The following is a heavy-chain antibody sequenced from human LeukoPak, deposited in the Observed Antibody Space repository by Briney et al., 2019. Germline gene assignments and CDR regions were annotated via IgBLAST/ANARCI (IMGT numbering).Heavy chain of an antibody. CDR1: GFTFTSYS. Sequence: GGSLRLSCAASGFTFTSYSMNWVRQAPGKGLEWVSSISSDSTYIYYADSVKGRFTISRDNAKNSLYLQMNSLRAEDTAVYYCVRVHGTKRYYFDDWGQGTQVTVSS. CDR3: VRVHGTKRYYFDD. CDR2: ISSDSTYI. V-gene: IGHV3-21*01. J-gene: IGHJ4*02. D-gene: IGHD1-26*01.